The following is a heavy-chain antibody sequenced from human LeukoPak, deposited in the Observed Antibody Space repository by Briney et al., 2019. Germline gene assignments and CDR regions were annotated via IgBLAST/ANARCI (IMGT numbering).Heavy chain of an antibody. CDR2: IYHSGNT. D-gene: IGHD4/OR15-4a*01. CDR1: GYSINSGYF. Sequence: PSETLLLTCAVSGYSINSGYFWAWIRQTPGKGLEWIGSIYHSGNTYSNPSLKSRVTISVDTSKNQFSLNLNSVTAADTALYYCARHGANYYYFDYWGQGTLVTVSS. CDR3: ARHGANYYYFDY. V-gene: IGHV4-38-2*01. J-gene: IGHJ4*02.